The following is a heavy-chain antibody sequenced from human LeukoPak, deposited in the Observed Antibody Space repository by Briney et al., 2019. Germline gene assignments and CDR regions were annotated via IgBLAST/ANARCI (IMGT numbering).Heavy chain of an antibody. J-gene: IGHJ4*02. CDR2: ISSSSSYI. CDR1: GFTFSSYS. D-gene: IGHD5-18*01. Sequence: PGGSLRLSCAASGFTFSSYSMNWVRQAPGKGLEWVSSISSSSSYIYYADSVKGRFTISRDNAKNSLYLQMNSLRAEDTAVYYCAREGYSYGSDYFDYWGQGTLVTVSS. V-gene: IGHV3-21*01. CDR3: AREGYSYGSDYFDY.